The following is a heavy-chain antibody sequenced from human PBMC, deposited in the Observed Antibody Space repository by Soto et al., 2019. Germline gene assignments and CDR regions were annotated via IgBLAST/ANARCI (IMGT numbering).Heavy chain of an antibody. V-gene: IGHV4-30-2*01. CDR3: ARGYCGGDCNGEYFQH. D-gene: IGHD2-21*02. CDR1: GGSISSGGYS. J-gene: IGHJ1*01. CDR2: IYHSGST. Sequence: QLQLQESGSGLVKPSQTLSLTCAVSGGSISSGGYSWSWIRQPQGKGLEGIGYIYHSGSTYYNPSLKSRVTISVDRSTNQFSLKLSSVTAADTAVYYCARGYCGGDCNGEYFQHWGKGTLVTVSS.